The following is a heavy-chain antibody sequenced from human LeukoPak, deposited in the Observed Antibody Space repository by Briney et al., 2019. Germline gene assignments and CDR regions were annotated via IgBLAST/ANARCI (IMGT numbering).Heavy chain of an antibody. J-gene: IGHJ5*02. D-gene: IGHD4-17*01. CDR3: AREKMTTVNWFDP. V-gene: IGHV3-21*01. Sequence: GGSLRLSCAASGFTFSSYSMNWVRQAPGKGLEWVSSISSSSSYIYYADSVKGRFTISRDNAKNSLYLQMNSLRAEDTAVYYCAREKMTTVNWFDPWGQGTLVTVSS. CDR1: GFTFSSYS. CDR2: ISSSSSYI.